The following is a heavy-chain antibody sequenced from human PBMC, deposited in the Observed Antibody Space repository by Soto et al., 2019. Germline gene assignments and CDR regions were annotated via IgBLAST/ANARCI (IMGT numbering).Heavy chain of an antibody. CDR2: ISWSSGSI. Sequence: GGSLRLSCAASGFTFDDYAMHWVRQAPGKGLEWVSGISWSSGSIGYADSVKGRFTISRDNAKNSLYLQMNSLRAEDTALYYCAKAGPYDILTGYPGDNWFDPWGQGTLVTVSS. CDR3: AKAGPYDILTGYPGDNWFDP. V-gene: IGHV3-9*01. D-gene: IGHD3-9*01. CDR1: GFTFDDYA. J-gene: IGHJ5*02.